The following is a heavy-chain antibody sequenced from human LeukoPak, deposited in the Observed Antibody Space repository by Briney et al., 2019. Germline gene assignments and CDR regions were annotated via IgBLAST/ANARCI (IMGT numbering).Heavy chain of an antibody. D-gene: IGHD1-26*01. CDR3: ANGADSGSYADY. J-gene: IGHJ4*02. Sequence: GGSLRLSCAASGFTFSSYGMHWVRRAPGKGLEWVAVISYDGSNKYYADSVKGRFTISRDNSKNTLYLQMNSLRAEDTAVYYCANGADSGSYADYWGQGTLVTVSS. CDR2: ISYDGSNK. V-gene: IGHV3-30*18. CDR1: GFTFSSYG.